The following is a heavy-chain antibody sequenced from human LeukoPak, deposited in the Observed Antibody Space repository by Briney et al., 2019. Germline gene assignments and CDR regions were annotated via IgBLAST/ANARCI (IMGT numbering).Heavy chain of an antibody. Sequence: PGGSLRLSCAASGFTFSSYDMHWVRQATGKGLEWVSAIGTAGDTYYPGSVKGRFTISRENAKNSLYLQMNSLRAGDTAVYYCARMGVGDAFDIWGQGTMVTVSS. CDR3: ARMGVGDAFDI. CDR2: IGTAGDT. D-gene: IGHD3-10*01. CDR1: GFTFSSYD. V-gene: IGHV3-13*01. J-gene: IGHJ3*02.